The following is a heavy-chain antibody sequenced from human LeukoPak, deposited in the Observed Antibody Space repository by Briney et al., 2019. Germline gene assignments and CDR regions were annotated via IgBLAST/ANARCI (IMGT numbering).Heavy chain of an antibody. V-gene: IGHV4-4*07. CDR3: AREAGDCDAGGHPPTPYYFDL. CDR2: IFSSGRN. CDR1: GGSISGYY. J-gene: IGHJ4*02. Sequence: SETLSLTCNVSGGSISGYYWSWIRQPAGKGLEWMGRIFSSGRNNYNPSLKSRLMVAVDPSKNQFSLRLSSVTAADTAVYYCAREAGDCDAGGHPPTPYYFDLWGQGTLVTVSS. D-gene: IGHD4-23*01.